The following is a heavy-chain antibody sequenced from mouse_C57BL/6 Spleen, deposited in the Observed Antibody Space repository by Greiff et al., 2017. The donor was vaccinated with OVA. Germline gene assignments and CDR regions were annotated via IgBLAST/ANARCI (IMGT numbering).Heavy chain of an antibody. D-gene: IGHD1-1*01. CDR3: ARSYYGSSGYAMDY. CDR1: GYTFTDYY. CDR2: IYPGSGNT. Sequence: VQLQQSGAELVRPGASVKLSCKASGYTFTDYYINWVKQRPGQGLEWIARIYPGSGNTYYNEKFKGKATLTAEKSSSTAYMQLSSLTSEDSAVYFCARSYYGSSGYAMDYWGQGTSVTVSS. J-gene: IGHJ4*01. V-gene: IGHV1-76*01.